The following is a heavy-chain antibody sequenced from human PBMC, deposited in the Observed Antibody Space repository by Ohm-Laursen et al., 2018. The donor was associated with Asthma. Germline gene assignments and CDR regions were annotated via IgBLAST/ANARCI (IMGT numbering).Heavy chain of an antibody. V-gene: IGHV1-69*01. J-gene: IGHJ4*02. D-gene: IGHD3-22*01. CDR3: ARGETYYYDSSGY. Sequence: SSVKVSCKASGGTFSSYAISWVRQAPGQGLEWMGGIIPIFGTANYAQEFQGRVTITADESRSTAYMELSSLRSEDTAVYYCARGETYYYDSSGYWGQGTLVTVSS. CDR1: GGTFSSYA. CDR2: IIPIFGTA.